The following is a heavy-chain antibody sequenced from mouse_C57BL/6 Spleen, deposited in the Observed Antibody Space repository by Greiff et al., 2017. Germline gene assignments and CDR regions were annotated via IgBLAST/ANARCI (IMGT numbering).Heavy chain of an antibody. Sequence: VKLQESGAELVRPGASVTLSCKASGYTFTDYEMHWVKQTPVHGLEWIGAIDPETGGTAYNQKFKGKAILTADKSSSTAYMELRSLTSEDSAVYYCTRRNWEEDFDYWGQGTTLTVSS. CDR1: GYTFTDYE. CDR3: TRRNWEEDFDY. D-gene: IGHD4-1*01. J-gene: IGHJ2*01. CDR2: IDPETGGT. V-gene: IGHV1-15*01.